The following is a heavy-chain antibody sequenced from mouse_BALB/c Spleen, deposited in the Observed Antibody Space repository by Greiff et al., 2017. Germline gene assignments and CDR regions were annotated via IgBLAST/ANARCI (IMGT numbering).Heavy chain of an antibody. Sequence: VKLMESGAELARPGASVKLSCKASGYTFTSYWMQWVKQRPGQGLEWIGAIYPGDGDTRYTQKFKGKATLTADKSSSTAYMQLSSLASEDSAVYYCASHYYGSMFAYWGQGTLVTVSA. CDR3: ASHYYGSMFAY. D-gene: IGHD1-1*01. J-gene: IGHJ3*01. CDR2: IYPGDGDT. CDR1: GYTFTSYW. V-gene: IGHV1-87*01.